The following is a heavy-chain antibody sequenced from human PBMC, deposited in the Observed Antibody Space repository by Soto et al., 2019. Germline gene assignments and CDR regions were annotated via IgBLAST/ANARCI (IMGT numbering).Heavy chain of an antibody. J-gene: IGHJ5*02. CDR2: IYYSGST. CDR1: GYSISSSNW. D-gene: IGHD3-10*01. V-gene: IGHV4-28*01. Sequence: SETLSLTYAVSGYSISSSNWWGWIRQPSGKGLEWIGYIYYSGSTYSNPSLKSRVTMSVDTSKNQFSLKLSSVTAVDTAVYYCVRMDGWGRDRVGWFAPWGQGTLVTVS. CDR3: VRMDGWGRDRVGWFAP.